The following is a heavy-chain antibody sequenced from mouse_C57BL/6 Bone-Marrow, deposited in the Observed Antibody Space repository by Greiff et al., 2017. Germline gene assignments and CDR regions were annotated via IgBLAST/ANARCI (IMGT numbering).Heavy chain of an antibody. CDR1: GYTFTSYW. Sequence: QVQLQQSGAELAKPGASVKLSCKASGYTFTSYWMHWVKQRPGQGLEWIGYINPSSGYTKYNQKFKDKATLTADKSSSTAYMQLSSLTYEDSAVYYCARERLANWDVYYAMDDWGQGTSVTVAS. J-gene: IGHJ4*01. CDR2: INPSSGYT. CDR3: ARERLANWDVYYAMDD. D-gene: IGHD4-1*01. V-gene: IGHV1-7*01.